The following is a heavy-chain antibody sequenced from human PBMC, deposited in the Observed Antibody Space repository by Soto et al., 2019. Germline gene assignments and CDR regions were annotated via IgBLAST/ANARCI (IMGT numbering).Heavy chain of an antibody. Sequence: EVQLVESGGGLVKPGGSLRLSCAASGFTFSSYSMNWVRQAPGKGLEWVSSISSSSSYIYYADSVKGRFTISRDNXXNTLYLQKNSLRAEDTAVYYCGRDRGWYSRDSDDYWGQGTLVTVSS. V-gene: IGHV3-21*01. D-gene: IGHD6-13*01. J-gene: IGHJ4*02. CDR1: GFTFSSYS. CDR2: ISSSSSYI. CDR3: GRDRGWYSRDSDDY.